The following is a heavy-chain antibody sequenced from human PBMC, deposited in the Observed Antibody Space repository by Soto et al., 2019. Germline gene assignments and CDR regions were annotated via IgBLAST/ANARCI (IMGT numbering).Heavy chain of an antibody. CDR1: GYSFTSYW. Sequence: RGESLKISCKGSGYSFTSYWIGWVRQMPGKGLEWMGIIYPGDSDTRYSPSFQGQVTISADKSISTAYLQWSSLKASDTAMYYCARRGRGYSYGYDYYYGMDVWGQGTTVTVSS. V-gene: IGHV5-51*01. CDR2: IYPGDSDT. J-gene: IGHJ6*02. D-gene: IGHD5-18*01. CDR3: ARRGRGYSYGYDYYYGMDV.